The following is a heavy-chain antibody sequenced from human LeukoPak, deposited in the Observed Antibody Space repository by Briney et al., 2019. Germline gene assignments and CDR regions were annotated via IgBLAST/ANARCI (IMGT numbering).Heavy chain of an antibody. CDR1: GGSISSCY. CDR2: IYYSGST. V-gene: IGHV4-59*01. J-gene: IGHJ6*02. Sequence: SETLSLTCTVSGGSISSCYWSWIRQPPGKGLEWIGYIYYSGSTNYNPSLKSRVTISVDTSKNQFSLKLSSVTAADTAVYYCARAMFYYYYGMDVWGQGTTVTVSS. CDR3: ARAMFYYYYGMDV. D-gene: IGHD3-10*02.